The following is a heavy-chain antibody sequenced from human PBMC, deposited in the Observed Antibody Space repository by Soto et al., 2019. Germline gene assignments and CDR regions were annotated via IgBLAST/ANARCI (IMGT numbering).Heavy chain of an antibody. CDR3: AKDSFLRKWELLMGYFDY. CDR1: GFTFDDYA. D-gene: IGHD1-26*01. J-gene: IGHJ4*02. CDR2: ISWNSGSI. Sequence: EVQLVESGGGLVQPGRSLRLSCAASGFTFDDYAMHWVRQAPGKGLEWVSGISWNSGSIGYADSVKGRFTISRDNAKNSLYLQMNSLRAEDTALYYCAKDSFLRKWELLMGYFDYWGQGTLVTVSS. V-gene: IGHV3-9*01.